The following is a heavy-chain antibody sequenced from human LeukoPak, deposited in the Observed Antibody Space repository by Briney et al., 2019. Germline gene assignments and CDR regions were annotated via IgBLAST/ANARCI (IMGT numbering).Heavy chain of an antibody. Sequence: GGSLRLSCAASGFTFSSYAMSWVRQAPGKGLEWVSAISGSSGSTYYADSVKGRFTISRDNSKNTLYLQMNSLRAEDTAVYYCAKVKGTAMVLFGWFDPWGQGTLVTVSS. CDR3: AKVKGTAMVLFGWFDP. D-gene: IGHD5-18*01. CDR2: ISGSSGST. J-gene: IGHJ5*02. V-gene: IGHV3-23*01. CDR1: GFTFSSYA.